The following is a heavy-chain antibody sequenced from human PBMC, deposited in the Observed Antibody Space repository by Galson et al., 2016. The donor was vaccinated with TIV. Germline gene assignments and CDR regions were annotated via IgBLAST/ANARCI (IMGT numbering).Heavy chain of an antibody. Sequence: SVKVSCKASGGRLSTYSINWVRQAPGQGLEWMGRIIPIPGIADYAQKFQDRVTITADKFTSTANVELSNLRSDDTAEYYCATMRYDGGGYRNLNGMDVWGQGTTVIVSS. V-gene: IGHV1-69*02. D-gene: IGHD3-22*01. CDR1: GGRLSTYS. CDR2: IIPIPGIA. J-gene: IGHJ6*02. CDR3: ATMRYDGGGYRNLNGMDV.